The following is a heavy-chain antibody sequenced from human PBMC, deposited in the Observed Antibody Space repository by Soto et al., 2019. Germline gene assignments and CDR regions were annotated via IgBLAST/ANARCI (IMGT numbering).Heavy chain of an antibody. CDR2: INAGNGNT. J-gene: IGHJ5*02. CDR1: GYTFTSYA. D-gene: IGHD2-2*01. V-gene: IGHV1-3*01. Sequence: APVNFSCKASGYTFTSYAMHWVLQAPVQRLEWMGWINAGNGNTKYSQKFQGRVTITRDTSASTAYMELSSLRSEDTAVYYCARVSPTYCSSTSCYDGWFDPWGQGTLVTVSS. CDR3: ARVSPTYCSSTSCYDGWFDP.